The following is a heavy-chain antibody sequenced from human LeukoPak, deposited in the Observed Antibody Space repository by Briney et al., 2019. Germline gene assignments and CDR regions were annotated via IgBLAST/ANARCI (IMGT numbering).Heavy chain of an antibody. Sequence: GASVKVSCKASGYTFTAYYMHWVRQAPGQGLEWMGWINPNSGGTNYAQRFQGRVTMTRDTSISTAYMELRSLRSDDTAVYYCARNPLMDSPTEDIYYYYYMDVWGKGTTVTVSS. CDR1: GYTFTAYY. J-gene: IGHJ6*03. CDR2: INPNSGGT. V-gene: IGHV1-2*02. D-gene: IGHD3/OR15-3a*01. CDR3: ARNPLMDSPTEDIYYYYYMDV.